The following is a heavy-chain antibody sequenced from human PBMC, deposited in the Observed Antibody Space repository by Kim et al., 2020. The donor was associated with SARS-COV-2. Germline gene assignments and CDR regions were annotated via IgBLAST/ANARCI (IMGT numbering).Heavy chain of an antibody. Sequence: GESLKISCKGSGYSFTSYWIGWVRQMPGKGLEWMGIIYPGDSDTRYSPSFQGQVTISADKSISTAYLQWSSLKASDTAMYYCARSHRSGYKTVYDAFDIWGQGTMVTVSS. CDR3: ARSHRSGYKTVYDAFDI. D-gene: IGHD3-3*01. CDR2: IYPGDSDT. J-gene: IGHJ3*02. CDR1: GYSFTSYW. V-gene: IGHV5-51*01.